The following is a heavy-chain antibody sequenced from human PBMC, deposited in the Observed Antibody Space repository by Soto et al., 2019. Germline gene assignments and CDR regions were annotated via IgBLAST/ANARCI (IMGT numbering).Heavy chain of an antibody. CDR1: GFTFDDYA. Sequence: EVQLVESGGGLVQPGRSLRLSCAASGFTFDDYAMHWVRQAPGKGLQWVSGISWDSRRIDYADSVKGRFTISRDNAKNSLYLQMNSLRPEDTALYYCAKERSYGRGPDYWGQGTLVTVSS. D-gene: IGHD3-10*02. J-gene: IGHJ4*02. CDR3: AKERSYGRGPDY. V-gene: IGHV3-9*01. CDR2: ISWDSRRI.